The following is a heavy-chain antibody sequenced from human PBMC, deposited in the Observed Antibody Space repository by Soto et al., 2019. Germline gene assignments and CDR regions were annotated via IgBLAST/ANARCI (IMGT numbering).Heavy chain of an antibody. D-gene: IGHD2-21*02. CDR3: ARSFVVVTATDY. CDR2: INAGNGNT. CDR1: GYTFTSYA. J-gene: IGHJ4*02. Sequence: EASVKVSCKASGYTFTSYAMHWVRQAPGQRLEWMGWINAGNGNTKYSQKFQGRVTITRDTSASTAYMELSSLRSEDTAVYYCARSFVVVTATDYWGQGTVVTVSS. V-gene: IGHV1-3*01.